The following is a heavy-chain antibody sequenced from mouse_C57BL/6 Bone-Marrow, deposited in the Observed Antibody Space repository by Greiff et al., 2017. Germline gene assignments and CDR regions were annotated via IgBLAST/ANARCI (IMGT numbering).Heavy chain of an antibody. CDR2: IDPNSGGT. CDR1: GYTFTSYW. Sequence: QVQLQQPGAELVKPGASVKLSCKASGYTFTSYWMHWVKQRPGRGLEWIGRIDPNSGGTKYNEKFKSKATLTVDKPSSTAYMHLSSLTSEDSAVYYCARPIYDGYYDWYFDVWGTGTTVTVSS. J-gene: IGHJ1*03. D-gene: IGHD2-3*01. V-gene: IGHV1-72*01. CDR3: ARPIYDGYYDWYFDV.